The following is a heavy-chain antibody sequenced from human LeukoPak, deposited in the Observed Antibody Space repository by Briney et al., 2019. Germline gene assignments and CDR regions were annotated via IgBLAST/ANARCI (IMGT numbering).Heavy chain of an antibody. D-gene: IGHD6-6*01. CDR2: IYYRGST. CDR1: GGSISSSNYY. J-gene: IGHJ4*02. CDR3: ASTYSDSSGLYFDY. V-gene: IGHV4-39*07. Sequence: SETLSLTCTVSGGSISSSNYYWGWIRQPPGKGLEWIGSIYYRGSTYYNPSLKGRVTISVDTSKNQFSLNLSSVTAADTAVYYCASTYSDSSGLYFDYWGQGTLVTVSS.